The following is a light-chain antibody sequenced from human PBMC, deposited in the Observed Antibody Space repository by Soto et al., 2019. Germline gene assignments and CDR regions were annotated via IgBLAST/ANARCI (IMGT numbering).Light chain of an antibody. V-gene: IGKV1-39*01. CDR3: QQSYSIPRT. CDR1: QNIENY. J-gene: IGKJ5*01. Sequence: DIQMTQSPSSLSASVGDSVTITCRASQNIENYVNWYQVKQGKAPKLXLSVAPGFQGDVPSRFSGSGAGTDFTRTISSLQPEDVATDYCQQSYSIPRTFGGGTRLEIK. CDR2: VAP.